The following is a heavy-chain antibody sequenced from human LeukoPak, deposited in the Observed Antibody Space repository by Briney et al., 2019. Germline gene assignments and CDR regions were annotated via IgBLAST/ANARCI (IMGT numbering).Heavy chain of an antibody. CDR2: VDPEDGET. V-gene: IGHV1-69-2*01. J-gene: IGHJ4*02. D-gene: IGHD3-22*01. CDR1: GYTFTDYY. Sequence: ASVKVSCKVSGYTFTDYYMHWVQQAPGKGLEWIGLVDPEDGETIYAEKFQGRVTITADTSTDTAYMELSSLRSEDTAVYYCARGGVYYYDSSGYYSNDPFDYWGQGTLVTVSS. CDR3: ARGGVYYYDSSGYYSNDPFDY.